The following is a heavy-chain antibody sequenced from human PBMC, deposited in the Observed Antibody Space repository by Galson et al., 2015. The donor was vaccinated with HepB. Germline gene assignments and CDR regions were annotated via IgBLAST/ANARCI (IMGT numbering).Heavy chain of an antibody. V-gene: IGHV3-53*04. Sequence: SLRLSCAASGFTVSSNYMSWVRQAPGKGLEWVSVIYSGGSTYYADSVKGRFTISRHNSKNTLHLQMNSLRAEDTAVYYCARAGRYFRGRPDDAFDIWGQGTMVTVSS. CDR3: ARAGRYFRGRPDDAFDI. J-gene: IGHJ3*02. CDR1: GFTVSSNY. CDR2: IYSGGST. D-gene: IGHD1-26*01.